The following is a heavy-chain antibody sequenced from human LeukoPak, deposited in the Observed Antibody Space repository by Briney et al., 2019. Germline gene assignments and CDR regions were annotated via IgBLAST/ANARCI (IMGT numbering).Heavy chain of an antibody. J-gene: IGHJ4*02. V-gene: IGHV1-18*01. D-gene: IGHD6-13*01. CDR1: GYTFTSYG. Sequence: ASVKVSCKASGYTFTSYGISWVRQAPGQGLEWMGWISAYNGNTNYAQKLQGRVTMTTDTSTSTAYMELRSLRSDDTAVYYCARGYSSSLVGELFDYWGQGTLVTVSS. CDR2: ISAYNGNT. CDR3: ARGYSSSLVGELFDY.